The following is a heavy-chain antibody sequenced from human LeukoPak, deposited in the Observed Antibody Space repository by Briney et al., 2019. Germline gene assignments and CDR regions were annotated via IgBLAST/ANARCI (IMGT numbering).Heavy chain of an antibody. CDR2: INHSGST. CDR3: ARGSGYDFWSGYYPPRYYGMDV. CDR1: GGSFSGYY. Sequence: SETLSLTCAVYGGSFSGYYWSWIRQPPGKGLEWIGEINHSGSTNYNPSLKSRVTISVDTSKNQFSLKLSSVTAADTAVYYCARGSGYDFWSGYYPPRYYGMDVWGQGTTVTVSS. D-gene: IGHD3-3*01. J-gene: IGHJ6*02. V-gene: IGHV4-34*01.